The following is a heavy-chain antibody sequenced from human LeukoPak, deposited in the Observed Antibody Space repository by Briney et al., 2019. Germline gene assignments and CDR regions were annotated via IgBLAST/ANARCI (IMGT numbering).Heavy chain of an antibody. CDR1: GFIFGDYA. D-gene: IGHD5-18*01. CDR3: AKGSHGYSSWFDP. V-gene: IGHV3-49*03. J-gene: IGHJ5*02. Sequence: GRSLRLSCTSSGFIFGDYAMSWFRQAPGKGLERVGFIRSKAYGGTKEYAASVKGRFTISRDDSKTIVHLEMNSLQSDDTGVYYCAKGSHGYSSWFDPWGQGTLVTVSS. CDR2: IRSKAYGGTK.